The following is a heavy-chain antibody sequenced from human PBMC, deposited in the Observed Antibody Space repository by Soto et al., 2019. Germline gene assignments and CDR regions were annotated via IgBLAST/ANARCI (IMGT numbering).Heavy chain of an antibody. CDR2: ISSSSSNI. CDR1: GFTLSGYA. CDR3: ARDCSLGSRDCRWFDP. V-gene: IGHV3-48*02. D-gene: IGHD2-15*01. Sequence: EVQLVESGGGLVQPGGSLRLSCVASGFTLSGYAMNWVRQAPGKGLEWVSYISSSSSNIQYAGSVKGRFTISRDNAKNSLHLQINSLRDEDTAVYYCARDCSLGSRDCRWFDPWGQGTLVTVSS. J-gene: IGHJ5*02.